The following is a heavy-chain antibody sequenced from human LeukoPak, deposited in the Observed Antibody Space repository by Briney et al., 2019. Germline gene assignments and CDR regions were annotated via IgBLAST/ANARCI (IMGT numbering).Heavy chain of an antibody. Sequence: PGRSLRLSCAASGFTCSNCAMHWVRQAPGKGLVWVSRINSDGSSTSYADSVKGRFTISRDNAKNTLYLQMNSLRAEDTAVYYCTRANGYSYGYVGGYNWFDPWGQGTLVTVSS. CDR1: GFTCSNCA. CDR2: INSDGSST. J-gene: IGHJ5*02. D-gene: IGHD5-18*01. V-gene: IGHV3-74*01. CDR3: TRANGYSYGYVGGYNWFDP.